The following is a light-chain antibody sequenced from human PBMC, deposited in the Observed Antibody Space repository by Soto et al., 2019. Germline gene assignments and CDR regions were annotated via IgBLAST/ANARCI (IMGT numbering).Light chain of an antibody. CDR3: QSYDSSLSGWG. Sequence: QSVLTQPPSVSGAPGQRVTISCTGSSSNIGAGYDVHWYQQLPGTAPKLLIYGNSNRPSGVPDRFSGSKSGTSASLALTGLQVADEADYDCQSYDSSLSGWGLGGGTKLPV. J-gene: IGLJ3*02. V-gene: IGLV1-40*01. CDR1: SSNIGAGYD. CDR2: GNS.